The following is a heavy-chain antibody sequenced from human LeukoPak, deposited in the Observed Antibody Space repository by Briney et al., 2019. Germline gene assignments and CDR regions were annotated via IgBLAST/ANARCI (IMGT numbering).Heavy chain of an antibody. CDR1: GGSISSSSYH. J-gene: IGHJ4*02. V-gene: IGHV4-39*07. Sequence: SETLSLTCTVSGGSISSSSYHWGWIRQPPGKGLEWIGSIYYSGSTYYNPSLKSRVTISVDTSKNQFSLKLSSVTAADTAVYYCARHTEMATPQYYFDYWGQGTLVTVSS. CDR3: ARHTEMATPQYYFDY. D-gene: IGHD5-24*01. CDR2: IYYSGST.